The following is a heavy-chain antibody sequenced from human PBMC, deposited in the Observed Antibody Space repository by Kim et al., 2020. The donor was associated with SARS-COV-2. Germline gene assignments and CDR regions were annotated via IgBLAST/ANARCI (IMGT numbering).Heavy chain of an antibody. CDR1: GGSFSGYY. V-gene: IGHV4-34*01. J-gene: IGHJ4*02. D-gene: IGHD1-1*01. Sequence: SETLSLTCAAYGGSFSGYYWSWIRQPPGKGLEWIGEINHSGSTNYNPSLKSRVTISVDTSKNQFSLKLSSVTAADTTVYYCARATGRVHSYILPYRFWGQTTLVTVSS. CDR3: ARATGRVHSYILPYRF. CDR2: INHSGST.